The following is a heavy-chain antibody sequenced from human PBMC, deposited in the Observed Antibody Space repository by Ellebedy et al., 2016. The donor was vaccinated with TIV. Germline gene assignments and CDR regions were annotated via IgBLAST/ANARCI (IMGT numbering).Heavy chain of an antibody. CDR3: AIDLVAATESMGNWFDP. J-gene: IGHJ5*02. Sequence: ASVKVTCXASGYTFSRYGISWVRQAPGQGLQWMGWSSTYNGNTNYAEKFQGRVTMTTDTSTSTAYLGLMSLISDDTAVYYSAIDLVAATESMGNWFDPWGQGTLVTVSS. D-gene: IGHD1-26*01. CDR2: SSTYNGNT. CDR1: GYTFSRYG. V-gene: IGHV1-18*04.